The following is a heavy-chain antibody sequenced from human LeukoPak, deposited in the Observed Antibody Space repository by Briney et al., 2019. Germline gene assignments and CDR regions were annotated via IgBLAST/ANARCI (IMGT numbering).Heavy chain of an antibody. CDR2: INPSGGST. V-gene: IGHV1-46*01. Sequence: ASVKVSCKASGYTFTNYYMHWVRQAPGQGLEWMGIINPSGGSTNYAQRFQGRVTMTRDMSTSTVYMQLSSLRSEDTAVYYCARATLTHDSSGYYYYFDYWGQGTLVTVSS. D-gene: IGHD3-22*01. CDR1: GYTFTNYY. CDR3: ARATLTHDSSGYYYYFDY. J-gene: IGHJ4*02.